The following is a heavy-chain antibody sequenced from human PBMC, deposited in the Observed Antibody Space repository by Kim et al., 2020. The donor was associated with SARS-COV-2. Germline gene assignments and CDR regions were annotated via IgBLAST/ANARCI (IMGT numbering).Heavy chain of an antibody. J-gene: IGHJ4*02. CDR1: GGSINNYY. V-gene: IGHV4-59*01. CDR3: ARGGVATIWSY. D-gene: IGHD5-12*01. Sequence: SETLSLTCTVSGGSINNYYWSWIRQPLGKGLEWIGYMFYSGSTNYNPSLKSRVTMSVDISKNQFSLNLTSVTPADTAVYYCARGGVATIWSYWGQGTLV. CDR2: MFYSGST.